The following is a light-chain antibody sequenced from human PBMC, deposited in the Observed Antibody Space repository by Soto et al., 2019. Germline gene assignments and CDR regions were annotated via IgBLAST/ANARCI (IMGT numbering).Light chain of an antibody. J-gene: IGKJ3*01. CDR3: QKYENRPYN. CDR1: QGIRND. CDR2: DAS. Sequence: DIQITHSPGSLSASVVDGVTITFRASQGIRNDLGWYQHKPGQAPSLLIYDASKSHFGVPSRFSGSGSGTAFTFTISSLQPEDNATYYCQKYENRPYNFGPGTKVDIK. V-gene: IGKV1-33*01.